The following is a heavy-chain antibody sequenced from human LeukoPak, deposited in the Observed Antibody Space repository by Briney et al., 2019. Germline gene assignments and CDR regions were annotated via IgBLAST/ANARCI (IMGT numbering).Heavy chain of an antibody. CDR2: ISWNSGSI. CDR1: GFTVGSNY. V-gene: IGHV3-9*01. Sequence: GGSLRLSCAASGFTVGSNYMNWVRQAPGKGLEWVSGISWNSGSIGYADSVKGRFTISRGNAKNSLYLQMNSLRAEDTALYYCANVVGYWGRGTLVTVSS. J-gene: IGHJ4*02. CDR3: ANVVGY. D-gene: IGHD2-21*01.